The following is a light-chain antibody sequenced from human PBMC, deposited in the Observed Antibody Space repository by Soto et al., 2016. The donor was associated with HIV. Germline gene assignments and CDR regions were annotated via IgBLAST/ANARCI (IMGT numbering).Light chain of an antibody. CDR2: QDN. Sequence: SYELTQPPSVSVSPGQTASIPCSGDKLGDKYACWYQHKPGQSPVLVIFQDNRRPSGIPERFSGANSGNTATLTISGTQPMDEADYFCQAWDSXTAVFGTGTKVTV. CDR1: KLGDKY. CDR3: QAWDSXTAV. V-gene: IGLV3-1*01. J-gene: IGLJ1*01.